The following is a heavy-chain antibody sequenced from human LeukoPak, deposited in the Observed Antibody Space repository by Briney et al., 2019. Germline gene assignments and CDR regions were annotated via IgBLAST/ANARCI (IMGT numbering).Heavy chain of an antibody. D-gene: IGHD5-12*01. J-gene: IGHJ4*02. V-gene: IGHV6-1*01. CDR1: GDSVSSNSAA. Sequence: SQTLSLTCAISGDSVSSNSAAWNWIRQSPSRGLEWLGRTYYRSEWYNDYAVSVKSRITINPDTSKNQFSLQLNSVTPEDTAVYYCARGHGYSGYERLFDYWGQGTLVTVSS. CDR3: ARGHGYSGYERLFDY. CDR2: TYYRSEWYN.